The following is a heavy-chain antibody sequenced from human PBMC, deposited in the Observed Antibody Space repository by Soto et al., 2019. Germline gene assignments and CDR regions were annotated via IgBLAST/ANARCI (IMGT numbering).Heavy chain of an antibody. CDR3: ARHNGFCTNGVCYTGLPYYYYMGV. V-gene: IGHV4-39*01. CDR1: GGSISSSSYY. Sequence: SETLSLTCTVSGGSISSSSYYWGWIRQPPGKGLEWIGSIYYSGSTYYNPSLRSRVTISVDTSKNQFSLKLSSVTAADTAVYYCARHNGFCTNGVCYTGLPYYYYMGVWGKGTTVTVSS. CDR2: IYYSGST. J-gene: IGHJ6*03. D-gene: IGHD2-8*01.